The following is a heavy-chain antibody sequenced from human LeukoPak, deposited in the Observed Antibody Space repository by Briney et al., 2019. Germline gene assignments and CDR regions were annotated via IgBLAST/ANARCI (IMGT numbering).Heavy chain of an antibody. V-gene: IGHV3-7*01. D-gene: IGHD3/OR15-3a*01. CDR2: IKQDGSEK. CDR3: ARDRWDWSVLVDYFDY. CDR1: GFTFSSYW. Sequence: GGSLRLSCAASGFTFSSYWMSWVRQAPGKGLEWVANIKQDGSEKYYVDSVKGRFTISRDNAKNSLYLQMNSLRAEDTAVYYCARDRWDWSVLVDYFDYWGQGTLVTVSS. J-gene: IGHJ4*02.